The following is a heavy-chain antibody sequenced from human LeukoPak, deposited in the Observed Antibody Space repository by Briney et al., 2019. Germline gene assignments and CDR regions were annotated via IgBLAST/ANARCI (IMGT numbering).Heavy chain of an antibody. D-gene: IGHD4-23*01. Sequence: GGSLRLSCTASGFTFGDYAMRWVSQAPGKGLEWVGFVRVKGYGATTEYAVSVKGRFTISRDDSKSIAYLQMNSLKTDDTGVYYCTRGGYGGGSFDYWGQGTLVTVSS. CDR3: TRGGYGGGSFDY. J-gene: IGHJ4*02. CDR2: VRVKGYGATT. V-gene: IGHV3-49*04. CDR1: GFTFGDYA.